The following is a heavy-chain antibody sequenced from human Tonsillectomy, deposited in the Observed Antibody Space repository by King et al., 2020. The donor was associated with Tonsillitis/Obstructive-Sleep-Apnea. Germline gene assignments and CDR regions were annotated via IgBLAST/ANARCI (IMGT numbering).Heavy chain of an antibody. V-gene: IGHV3-48*02. CDR2: ISSSSGTK. Sequence: VQLVESGGGLVQPGGSLRLSCAASGFSFSSYSMNWVRQAPGKGLEWVSYISSSSGTKYYADSVRGRFTISRDNAKNSLYLQMNSLTEEDTAVYYCARDPELGDGVYPDYWGQGTLVTVSS. J-gene: IGHJ4*02. D-gene: IGHD7-27*01. CDR3: ARDPELGDGVYPDY. CDR1: GFSFSSYS.